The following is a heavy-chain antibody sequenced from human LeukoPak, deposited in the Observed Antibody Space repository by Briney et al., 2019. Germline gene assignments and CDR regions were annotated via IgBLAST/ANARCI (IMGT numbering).Heavy chain of an antibody. V-gene: IGHV4-4*07. CDR3: ARDYDILTGHNNWFDP. J-gene: IGHJ5*02. CDR1: AASISRYY. D-gene: IGHD3-9*01. CDR2: IYTSGST. Sequence: SQTLSPTCTVAAASISRYYGSWLRQPAGKGLEWLGRIYTSGSTNYNPSLKSRVTMSVDTSKNQFSLKLSSVTAADTAVYYCARDYDILTGHNNWFDPWGQGTLVTVSS.